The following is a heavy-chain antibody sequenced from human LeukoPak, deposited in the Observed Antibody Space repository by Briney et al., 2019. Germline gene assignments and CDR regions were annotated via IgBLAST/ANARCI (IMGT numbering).Heavy chain of an antibody. D-gene: IGHD2-2*02. J-gene: IGHJ5*02. Sequence: ASVKVSCKASGYTFTGYYMHWVRQAPGQGLEWMGWINPNCGGTNCAQKFQGRVTMTRDTSISTAYMELSRLRSDDTAMYYCARVAHQYCSSTSCYTFWFDPWGQGTLVTVSS. CDR1: GYTFTGYY. CDR2: INPNCGGT. V-gene: IGHV1-2*02. CDR3: ARVAHQYCSSTSCYTFWFDP.